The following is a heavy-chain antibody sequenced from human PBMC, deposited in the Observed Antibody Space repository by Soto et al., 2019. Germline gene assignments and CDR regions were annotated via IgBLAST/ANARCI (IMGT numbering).Heavy chain of an antibody. J-gene: IGHJ4*02. Sequence: QVQLQESGPGLVKPSETLSLTCTVSGGSISSYYWSWIRQPPGKGLEWIGYIYYSGSTNYNPSLKSRVTLSVDTSKNQFSLKLSSVTAADTAVYYCARASGWYGGLDYWGQGTLVTVSS. CDR2: IYYSGST. CDR3: ARASGWYGGLDY. CDR1: GGSISSYY. V-gene: IGHV4-59*01. D-gene: IGHD6-19*01.